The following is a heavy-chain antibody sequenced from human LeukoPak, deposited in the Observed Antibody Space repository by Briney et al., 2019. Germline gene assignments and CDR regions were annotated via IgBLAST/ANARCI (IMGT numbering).Heavy chain of an antibody. Sequence: NPGESLKISCKGSGYSFTSYWIGWVRQMPGKGLEWMGITYPDDSDTRYSPSFEGQVIISVDKSISTAYLQWSSLKASDTATYYCARHGHCTNGVCYSNYYYYMDVWGKGTTVTVSS. CDR2: TYPDDSDT. CDR1: GYSFTSYW. D-gene: IGHD2-8*01. CDR3: ARHGHCTNGVCYSNYYYYMDV. V-gene: IGHV5-51*01. J-gene: IGHJ6*03.